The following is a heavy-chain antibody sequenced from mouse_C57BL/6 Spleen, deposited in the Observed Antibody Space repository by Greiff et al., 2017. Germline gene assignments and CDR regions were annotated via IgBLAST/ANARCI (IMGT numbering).Heavy chain of an antibody. J-gene: IGHJ4*01. CDR3: ERRGLYYSNSDAMDY. D-gene: IGHD2-5*01. CDR2: IYPGDGDT. CDR1: GYAFSSYW. Sequence: QVQLQQSGAELVKPGASVKISCKASGYAFSSYWMNWVKQRPGKGLEWIGQIYPGDGDTNYNGKFKGKATLTADKSSSTAYMQLSSLTSEDSAVYFCERRGLYYSNSDAMDYWGQGTSVTVSS. V-gene: IGHV1-80*01.